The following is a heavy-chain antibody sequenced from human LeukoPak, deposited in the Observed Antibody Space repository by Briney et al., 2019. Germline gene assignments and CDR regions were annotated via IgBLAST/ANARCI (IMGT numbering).Heavy chain of an antibody. CDR1: GFTFSSYW. CDR3: ARMVRGVTSDY. Sequence: GGSLRLSCAASGFTFSSYWMSWVRQAPGKGLEWVANIKQDGSEKYYVDSVKGRFTISRDNARNSLYLQMNSLRAEDTAVYYCARMVRGVTSDYWGQGTLVTVSS. D-gene: IGHD3-10*01. V-gene: IGHV3-7*03. CDR2: IKQDGSEK. J-gene: IGHJ4*02.